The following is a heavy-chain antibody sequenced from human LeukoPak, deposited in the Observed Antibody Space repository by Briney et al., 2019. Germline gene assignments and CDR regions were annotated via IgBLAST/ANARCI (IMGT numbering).Heavy chain of an antibody. CDR3: ASWPNCSGGSCYYYYGMDV. CDR1: GGSISSYY. Sequence: SETLSLTCTVSGGSISSYYWSWIRQPPGKGLEWIGYIYYSGSTNYNPSLKSRVTISVDTSKNQFSLKLSSMTAADTAVYYCASWPNCSGGSCYYYYGMDVWGKGTTVTVSS. J-gene: IGHJ6*04. CDR2: IYYSGST. D-gene: IGHD2-15*01. V-gene: IGHV4-59*01.